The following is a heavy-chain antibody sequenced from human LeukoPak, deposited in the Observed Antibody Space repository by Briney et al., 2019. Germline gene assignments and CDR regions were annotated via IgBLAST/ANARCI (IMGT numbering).Heavy chain of an antibody. V-gene: IGHV4-34*01. CDR1: GGSFSGYY. J-gene: IGHJ3*02. CDR3: AKSNGYGLVDI. CDR2: INHSGST. Sequence: SETLSLTCAVYGGSFSGYYWSWIRQPPGKGREGIGEINHSGSTNYNPSLKSRVTISVDTSKNQFSLKLSSVTAADTAVYYCAKSNGYGLVDIWGQGTMVTVSS. D-gene: IGHD3-10*01.